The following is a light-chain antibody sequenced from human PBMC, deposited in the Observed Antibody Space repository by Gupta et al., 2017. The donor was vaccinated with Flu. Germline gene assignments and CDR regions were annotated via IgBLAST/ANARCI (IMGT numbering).Light chain of an antibody. CDR2: DAS. J-gene: IGKJ2*01. Sequence: LRWYQQTQGKAPKLLISDASDLETGVPSGFSGSGSGTDSPLTISSLQPEDMATYYWQHYEHRPPYTVGQGTKVGNK. V-gene: IGKV1-33*01. CDR3: QHYEHRPPYT.